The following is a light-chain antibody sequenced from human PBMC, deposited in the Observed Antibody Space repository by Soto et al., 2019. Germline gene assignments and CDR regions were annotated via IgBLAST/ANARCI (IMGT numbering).Light chain of an antibody. Sequence: DIVMTQTPLSSPVTLGQPASISCTSSQSLVHSDGNTYLNWLQQRPGQPPRLLIYEISNRFSGVPDRFSGSGVGTDFTLKISRVEAEDVGVYYCMQATQTVITFGQGTRLEIK. CDR2: EIS. CDR1: QSLVHSDGNTY. CDR3: MQATQTVIT. J-gene: IGKJ5*01. V-gene: IGKV2-24*01.